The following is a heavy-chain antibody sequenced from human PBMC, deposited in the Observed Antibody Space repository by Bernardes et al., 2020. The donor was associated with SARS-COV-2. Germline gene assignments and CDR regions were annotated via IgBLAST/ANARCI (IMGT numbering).Heavy chain of an antibody. D-gene: IGHD2-15*01. J-gene: IGHJ3*02. Sequence: ASVKVSCKASGYTFTDYHIHWVRQAPGQGLEWMGWIYSTTGGSKCAQKFQGRVTMTRDTSINTAYMELSRLGSDDTAVYYCARDGVVSRNFDAFDIWGQGTMVTVSS. CDR3: ARDGVVSRNFDAFDI. CDR2: IYSTTGGS. V-gene: IGHV1-2*02. CDR1: GYTFTDYH.